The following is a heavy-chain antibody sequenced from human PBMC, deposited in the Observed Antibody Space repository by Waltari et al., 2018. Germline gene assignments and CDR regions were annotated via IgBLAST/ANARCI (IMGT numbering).Heavy chain of an antibody. D-gene: IGHD7-27*01. CDR2: IHKDGSEK. CDR1: GFPFTDYW. CDR3: VRDHWGPDY. J-gene: IGHJ4*02. Sequence: EVHLVESGGGLVQPGGSLRLSCADYGFPFTDYWMRWVRQAPGKGPEWVANIHKDGSEKNYVDYVKGRFTISRDNAKDSVYLQMNSLRADDTAMYYCVRDHWGPDYWGQGTLVTVSS. V-gene: IGHV3-7*01.